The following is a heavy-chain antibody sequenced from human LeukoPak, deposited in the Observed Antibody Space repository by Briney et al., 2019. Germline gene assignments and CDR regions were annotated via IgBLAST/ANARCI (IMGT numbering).Heavy chain of an antibody. J-gene: IGHJ4*02. D-gene: IGHD6-13*01. CDR3: TSPSSIAAAADFDY. CDR2: IYSGGST. V-gene: IGHV3-53*01. Sequence: PGGSLRLSCAASGFTVSSNYMSWVRQAPGKGLEWVSVIYSGGSTYYADSVKGRFTISRDNSKNTAYLQMNSLKTEDTAVYYCTSPSSIAAAADFDYWGQGTLVTVSS. CDR1: GFTVSSNY.